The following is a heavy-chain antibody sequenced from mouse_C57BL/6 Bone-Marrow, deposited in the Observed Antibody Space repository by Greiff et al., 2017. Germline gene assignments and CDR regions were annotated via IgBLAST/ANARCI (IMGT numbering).Heavy chain of an antibody. V-gene: IGHV1-7*01. CDR1: GYPFTSYW. J-gene: IGHJ4*01. D-gene: IGHD1-1*01. CDR3: ARSPIYYYGSRDAMDY. CDR2: INPSSGYT. Sequence: VKLVESEAELAKPGASVKLSCKASGYPFTSYWMHWVKQRPGQGLEWIGYINPSSGYTKYNQKFKDKATLTADKSSSTAYMQLSSLTYEDSAVYYCARSPIYYYGSRDAMDYWGQGTSDTVST.